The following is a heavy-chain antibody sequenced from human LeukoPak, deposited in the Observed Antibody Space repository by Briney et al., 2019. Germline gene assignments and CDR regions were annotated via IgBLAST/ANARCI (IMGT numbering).Heavy chain of an antibody. Sequence: GSLRLSCAASGFTFSSYWMSWVRQAPGKGLEWIGYIYYSGSTNYNPSLKSRVTISVDTSKNQFSLRLSSVTAADTAVYYCAREFSWSGFFDYWGQGTLVTVSS. CDR2: IYYSGST. J-gene: IGHJ4*02. CDR3: AREFSWSGFFDY. V-gene: IGHV4-59*01. D-gene: IGHD3-3*01. CDR1: GFTFSSYW.